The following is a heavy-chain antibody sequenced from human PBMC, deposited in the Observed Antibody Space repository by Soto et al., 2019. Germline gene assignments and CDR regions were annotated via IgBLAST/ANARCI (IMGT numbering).Heavy chain of an antibody. Sequence: NLSETLSLTCTVSGGSTSSSSYYWSWIRQPPGKGLEWIGYIYYSGSTNYNPSLKSRVTISVDTSKNQFSLKLSSVTAADTAVYYCARQSSGFPMDVWGKGTTVTVSS. J-gene: IGHJ6*03. V-gene: IGHV4-61*05. D-gene: IGHD1-1*01. CDR2: IYYSGST. CDR1: GGSTSSSSYY. CDR3: ARQSSGFPMDV.